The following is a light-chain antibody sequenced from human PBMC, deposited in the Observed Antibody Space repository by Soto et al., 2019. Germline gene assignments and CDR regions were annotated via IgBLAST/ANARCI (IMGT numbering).Light chain of an antibody. CDR2: DVT. V-gene: IGLV2-14*01. CDR1: NSDVGHYNY. J-gene: IGLJ3*02. Sequence: QSALTQPASVSGSPGQSITISCTGTNSDVGHYNYVSWYQQHPGKAPKLMIYDVTNRPSGVSNRFSGSKSGNTASLTISGLQAEDEADYYCGSFTTSSTLVFGGGTKVTVL. CDR3: GSFTTSSTLV.